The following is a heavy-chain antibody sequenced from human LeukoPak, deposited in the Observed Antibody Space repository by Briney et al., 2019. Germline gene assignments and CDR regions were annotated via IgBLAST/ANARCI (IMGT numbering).Heavy chain of an antibody. CDR2: MNPNSGNT. V-gene: IGHV1-8*01. D-gene: IGHD5-12*01. CDR3: ARHVDIVASLDY. Sequence: GASVKVSCKASGYTFTSYDINWVRQATGQGLEWMGWMNPNSGNTGYAQKFRGRVTMTRNTSISTAYMELSSLRSEDTAVYYCARHVDIVASLDYWGQGTLVTVSS. J-gene: IGHJ4*02. CDR1: GYTFTSYD.